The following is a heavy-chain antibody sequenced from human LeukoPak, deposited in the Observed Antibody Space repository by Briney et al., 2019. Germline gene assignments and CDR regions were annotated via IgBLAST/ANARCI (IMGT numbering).Heavy chain of an antibody. CDR3: ARDSLSYSYGPHYFDY. D-gene: IGHD5-18*01. CDR1: GYTFTSYG. CDR2: INPNSGGT. Sequence: VASVKVSCKASGYTFTSYGISWVRQAPGQGLEWMGWINPNSGGTNYAQKFQGRVTMTRDTSISTAYMELSSLRSEDTAVYYCARDSLSYSYGPHYFDYWGQGTLVTVSS. V-gene: IGHV1-2*02. J-gene: IGHJ4*02.